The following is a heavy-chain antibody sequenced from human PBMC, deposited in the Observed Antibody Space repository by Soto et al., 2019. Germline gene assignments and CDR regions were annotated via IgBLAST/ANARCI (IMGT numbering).Heavy chain of an antibody. CDR1: GYTFTSYA. Sequence: GASVKVCCKASGYTFTSYAMHWLRQAPGQRLEWMGWINAGNGNTKYSQKFQGRFTISRDNAKNTLYLQVNSLRAEDTAVYYCARDDVAPFDYWGQGTLVTVSS. V-gene: IGHV1-3*01. J-gene: IGHJ4*02. CDR3: ARDDVAPFDY. D-gene: IGHD5-12*01. CDR2: INAGNGNT.